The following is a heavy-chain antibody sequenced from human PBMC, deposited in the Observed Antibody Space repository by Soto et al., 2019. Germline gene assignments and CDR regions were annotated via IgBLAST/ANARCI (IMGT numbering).Heavy chain of an antibody. CDR1: GGSISSDNYY. CDR3: ASRREYCSCGMCWALLDY. Sequence: QLQLQESGPGLVKPSETLTLTCTVSGGSISSDNYYWGWIRQPPGKGLEWIGTIDYVGNTYSNPPLELVSTHSIPSLKTRFTVSIDASKTPFSLNLTSVTSADTAVYYCASRREYCSCGMCWALLDYCGQGTLVTVSS. D-gene: IGHD2-15*01. J-gene: IGHJ4*02. CDR2: IDYVGNT. V-gene: IGHV4-39*01.